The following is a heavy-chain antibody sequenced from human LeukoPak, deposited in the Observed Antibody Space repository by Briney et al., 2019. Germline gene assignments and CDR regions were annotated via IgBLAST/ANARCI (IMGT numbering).Heavy chain of an antibody. D-gene: IGHD6-19*01. CDR1: GFALSIYG. CDR2: VRYDGSNE. J-gene: IGHJ5*02. CDR3: AKDQDRGYSSS. V-gene: IGHV3-30*02. Sequence: GGSLRLSCIASGFALSIYGMHWVRQAPGKGLDWVAFVRYDGSNEYYADSVKGRFTISRDNSKNTLYLQMNSLRVEDTAVYYCAKDQDRGYSSSWGQGTLVTVSS.